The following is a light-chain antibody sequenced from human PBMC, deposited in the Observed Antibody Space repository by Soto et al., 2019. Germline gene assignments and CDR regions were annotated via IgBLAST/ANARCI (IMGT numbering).Light chain of an antibody. CDR2: DVS. J-gene: IGLJ2*01. V-gene: IGLV2-14*03. Sequence: QSALTQPASVSGSPGQSITISCTGTSSDVGGYNYVSWYQQHPGKAPKLMIYDVSGRPSGVSNRFSGSKSVNTASLTISGLQAEDEADYYCSAYTSSSTLVFGGGTKLTVL. CDR3: SAYTSSSTLV. CDR1: SSDVGGYNY.